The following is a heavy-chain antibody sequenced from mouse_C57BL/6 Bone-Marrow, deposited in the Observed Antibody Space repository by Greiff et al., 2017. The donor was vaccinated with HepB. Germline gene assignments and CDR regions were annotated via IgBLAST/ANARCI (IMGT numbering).Heavy chain of an antibody. D-gene: IGHD1-1*01. J-gene: IGHJ4*01. V-gene: IGHV1-15*01. CDR2: IDPDTGGT. CDR1: GYTFTDYE. CDR3: PYEYGGSYGYAMDY. Sequence: QVQLQQSGAELVRPGASVTLSCKASGYTFTDYEMHWVKQTPVHGLEWIGAIDPDTGGTAYNQKFKGKAILTADKSSSTAYMELRSLTSGDSAVYYCPYEYGGSYGYAMDYWGQGTSVTVSS.